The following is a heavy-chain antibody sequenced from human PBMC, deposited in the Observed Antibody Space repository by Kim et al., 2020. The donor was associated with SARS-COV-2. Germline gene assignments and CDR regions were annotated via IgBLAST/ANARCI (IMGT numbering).Heavy chain of an antibody. CDR3: GRAMRFSGFD. Sequence: SETLSLTCTVSGGSISSGGSYWICLRQHTGQGLESTGYIHSSAISNSNPFLSRLTLISEDTTKTHFSLMLSSVTAAATAVYYCGRAMRFSGFD. J-gene: IGHJ3*01. V-gene: IGHV4-31*01. CDR1: GGSISSGGSY. D-gene: IGHD5-12*01. CDR2: IHSSAIS.